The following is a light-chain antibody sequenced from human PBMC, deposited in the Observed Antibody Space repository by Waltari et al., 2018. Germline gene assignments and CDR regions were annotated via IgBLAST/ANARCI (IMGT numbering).Light chain of an antibody. CDR2: GAS. Sequence: DIVLTQSSGTLSLSPGDRAILSCRASQSVSKYLAWYQQKPGQGRRLLIFGASSRATGIPDRFSGSGSGTDLSLTISRVEPEDFAVYYCQQYVSLPATFGQGTKVEIE. CDR1: QSVSKY. V-gene: IGKV3-20*01. CDR3: QQYVSLPAT. J-gene: IGKJ1*01.